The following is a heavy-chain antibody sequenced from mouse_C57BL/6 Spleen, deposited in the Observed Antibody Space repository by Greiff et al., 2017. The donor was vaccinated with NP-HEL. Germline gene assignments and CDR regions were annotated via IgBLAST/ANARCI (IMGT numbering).Heavy chain of an antibody. Sequence: VKLMESGAELVRPGASVKLSCKASGYTFTDSYINWVKQRPGQGLEWIARIYPGSGNTYYNEKFKGKATLTAEKSSSTAYMQLSSLTSEDSAVYFCARELRGYFDVWGTGTTVTVSS. CDR1: GYTFTDSY. CDR3: ARELRGYFDV. D-gene: IGHD3-3*01. J-gene: IGHJ1*03. V-gene: IGHV1-76*01. CDR2: IYPGSGNT.